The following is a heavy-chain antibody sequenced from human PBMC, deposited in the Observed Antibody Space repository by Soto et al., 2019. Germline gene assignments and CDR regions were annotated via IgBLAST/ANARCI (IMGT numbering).Heavy chain of an antibody. J-gene: IGHJ4*02. Sequence: EVQLLESGGGLVQPGGALRHSCAASGFTFSSHAMSWVRQAPGKGLEWISSISAGSEGAYYADSVKGRFTISRDNSNNTLYLQMYCLRAEDTVVYYCARVRWWCPHWGQGSLVTVSS. CDR2: ISAGSEGA. CDR3: ARVRWWCPH. CDR1: GFTFSSHA. V-gene: IGHV3-23*01. D-gene: IGHD2-21*01.